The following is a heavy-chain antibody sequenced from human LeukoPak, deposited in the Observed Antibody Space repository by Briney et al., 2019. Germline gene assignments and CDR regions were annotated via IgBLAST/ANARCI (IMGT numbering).Heavy chain of an antibody. J-gene: IGHJ3*02. CDR2: IRYDGSNK. D-gene: IGHD3-22*01. CDR1: GFTFSSYG. Sequence: PGGSLRLSCAASGFTFSSYGMYWVRQAPGKGLEWVAFIRYDGSNKYYADSVKGRFTVSRDNSKNTLYLQMNSLRAEDTAVYYCAKARHYYDGSGDPPIWGQGTMVTVSS. V-gene: IGHV3-30*02. CDR3: AKARHYYDGSGDPPI.